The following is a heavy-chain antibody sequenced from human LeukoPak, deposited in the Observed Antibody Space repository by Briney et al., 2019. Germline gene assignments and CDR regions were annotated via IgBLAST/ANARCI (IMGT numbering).Heavy chain of an antibody. CDR3: ARRRITISDPFDY. Sequence: SETLSLTCTVSGGSISSSSYYWGWIRQPPGKGLEWIGSIYYSGSTYYNPSPKSRVTISVDTSKNQFSLKLSSVTAADTAVYYCARRRITISDPFDYWGQGTLVTVSS. D-gene: IGHD3-3*01. J-gene: IGHJ4*02. CDR2: IYYSGST. CDR1: GGSISSSSYY. V-gene: IGHV4-39*01.